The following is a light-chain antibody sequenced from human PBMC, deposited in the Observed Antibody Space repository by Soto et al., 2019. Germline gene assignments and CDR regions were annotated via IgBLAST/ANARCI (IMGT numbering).Light chain of an antibody. Sequence: QMTQSPSTLSASVGDRVTITCRASQSISSWLAWYQQKPGKAPKLLIYKASSLESGVPSRFSGSGSGTEFTLTISSLQPDDFATYYCQQYNSYWTFGQGTKVDIK. J-gene: IGKJ1*01. CDR3: QQYNSYWT. CDR1: QSISSW. V-gene: IGKV1-5*03. CDR2: KAS.